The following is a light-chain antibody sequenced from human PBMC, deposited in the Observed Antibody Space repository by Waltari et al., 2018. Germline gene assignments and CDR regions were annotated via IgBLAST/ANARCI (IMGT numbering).Light chain of an antibody. CDR1: QSISNY. V-gene: IGKV1-5*03. CDR2: KAS. CDR3: QQYNTYSS. Sequence: DIQMTQSLSTLSASVGATLTITCRASQSISNYLAWYQQKPGKAPKLLIYKASSSGSGVPSRFSGSGSGTEFTLTISSLQPDDFATYYCQQYNTYSSFGQGTKLEIK. J-gene: IGKJ2*03.